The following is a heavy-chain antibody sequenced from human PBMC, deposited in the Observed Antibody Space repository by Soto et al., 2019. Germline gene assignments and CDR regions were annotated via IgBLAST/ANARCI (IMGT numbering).Heavy chain of an antibody. V-gene: IGHV1-18*01. CDR2: ISASTRNT. D-gene: IGHD2-15*01. CDR3: ARWYCSVGSCYACWHFDL. CDR1: GYTFTNYA. J-gene: IGHJ2*01. Sequence: QVQLVQSGAEVKKPGASVKVSCQASGYTFTNYAISWVRQAPGQGLEWMGWISASTRNTDPAQNFQGRVTMTIDTSTNTANMELRSRRSVDTALYYCARWYCSVGSCYACWHFDLWGRGTLVTVSS.